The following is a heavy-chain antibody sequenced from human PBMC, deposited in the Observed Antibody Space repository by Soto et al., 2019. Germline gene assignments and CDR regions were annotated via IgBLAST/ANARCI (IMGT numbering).Heavy chain of an antibody. CDR3: AGLYHYDSSGYYDY. CDR2: INPSGGRT. Sequence: QVQLVQSGAEVKKPGASVKVSCKASGNSFTTYYMQWVRQAPGQGLEWMGIINPSGGRTTYAQKFQGRVTMTRDTSTSTFHMELSSLTSEDTAVYYCAGLYHYDSSGYYDYWGQGTLVTVSS. D-gene: IGHD3-22*01. CDR1: GNSFTTYY. V-gene: IGHV1-46*01. J-gene: IGHJ4*02.